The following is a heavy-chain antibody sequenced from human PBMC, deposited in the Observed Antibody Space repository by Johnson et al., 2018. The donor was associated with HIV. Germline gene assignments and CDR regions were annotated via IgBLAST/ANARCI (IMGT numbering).Heavy chain of an antibody. D-gene: IGHD2/OR15-2a*01. V-gene: IGHV3-30*02. CDR1: GITFSNAW. Sequence: QVQLVESGGGLVQPGGSLRLSCTASGITFSNAWMSWVRQAPGKGLAWVAFIRYDGNNKYHAESVKGRFTISRDNAKNSLYLQMNSLRAEDTALYYCAKAFLEDPSDAFDIWGQGTMVTVSS. CDR3: AKAFLEDPSDAFDI. CDR2: IRYDGNNK. J-gene: IGHJ3*02.